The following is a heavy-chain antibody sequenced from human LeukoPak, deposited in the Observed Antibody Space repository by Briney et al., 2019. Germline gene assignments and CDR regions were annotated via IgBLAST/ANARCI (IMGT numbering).Heavy chain of an antibody. CDR1: GLTFSNHW. D-gene: IGHD4-17*01. CDR3: ATVFDY. CDR2: IDGDGSGT. Sequence: GGSLRLSCAASGLTFSNHWMHWVRQAPGKGLVWVSRIDGDGSGTSYADSVKGRFTISRDNAKNTSYLQMDSLRAEDSAVYYCATVFDYWGQGTLVTVSS. J-gene: IGHJ4*02. V-gene: IGHV3-74*01.